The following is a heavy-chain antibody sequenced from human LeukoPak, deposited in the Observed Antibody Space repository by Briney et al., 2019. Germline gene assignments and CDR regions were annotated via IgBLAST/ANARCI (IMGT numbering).Heavy chain of an antibody. J-gene: IGHJ6*02. D-gene: IGHD2-2*01. V-gene: IGHV3-23*01. Sequence: GGSLRLSCAASGVAFNRYAMNWVRQAPGKGLEWVSGLSGGDGNTYYADSVKGRFTISSDTSKNTLYLQMNSLRAEDTHVYCCGTDLACADIVAAPAASGRYVWGQGTTVTVSS. CDR1: GVAFNRYA. CDR2: LSGGDGNT. CDR3: GTDLACADIVAAPAASGRYV.